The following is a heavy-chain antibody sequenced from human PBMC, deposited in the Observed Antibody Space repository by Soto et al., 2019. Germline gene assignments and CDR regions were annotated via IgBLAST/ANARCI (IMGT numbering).Heavy chain of an antibody. Sequence: QVQLQESGPGLVKPSETLSLTCTVSGGSISRYYWSWIRQPPGKGLEWIGYIYYSGSTNYNPSLKSRVTISVDTSKTQFSLKLSSVTAADTAVYYCARGVSSGSFDYWGQGTLVTVSS. V-gene: IGHV4-59*01. CDR1: GGSISRYY. CDR3: ARGVSSGSFDY. D-gene: IGHD6-19*01. CDR2: IYYSGST. J-gene: IGHJ4*02.